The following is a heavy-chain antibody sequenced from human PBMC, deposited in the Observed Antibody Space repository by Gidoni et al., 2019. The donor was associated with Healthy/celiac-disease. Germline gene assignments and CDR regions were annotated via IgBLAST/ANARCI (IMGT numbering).Heavy chain of an antibody. V-gene: IGHV4-59*01. J-gene: IGHJ6*02. CDR3: AREGGYSYGFRVRSGMDV. Sequence: QVQLQESGPGLVKPSETLSLTCTVSGGSISSYYWSWIRQPPGKGLEWIGYIYYSGSTNYNPSLKSRVTISVDTSKNQFSLKLSSVTAADTAVYYCAREGGYSYGFRVRSGMDVWGQGTTVTVSS. D-gene: IGHD5-18*01. CDR1: GGSISSYY. CDR2: IYYSGST.